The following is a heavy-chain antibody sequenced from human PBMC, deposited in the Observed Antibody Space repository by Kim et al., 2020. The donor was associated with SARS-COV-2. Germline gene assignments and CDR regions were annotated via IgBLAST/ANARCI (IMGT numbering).Heavy chain of an antibody. D-gene: IGHD3-3*01. J-gene: IGHJ4*02. CDR3: AKDLVAARITIFGVVIAPFDY. CDR2: ISGSGGST. CDR1: GFTFSSYA. V-gene: IGHV3-23*01. Sequence: GGSLRLSCAASGFTFSSYAMSWVRQAPGKGLEWVSVISGSGGSTYYADSVKGRFTISRDNSKNTLYLQMNSLRAEDTAVYYCAKDLVAARITIFGVVIAPFDYWGQGTLVTVSS.